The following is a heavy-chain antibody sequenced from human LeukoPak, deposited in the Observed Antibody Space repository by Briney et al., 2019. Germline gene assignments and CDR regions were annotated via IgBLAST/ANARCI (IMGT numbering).Heavy chain of an antibody. D-gene: IGHD4-17*01. CDR1: GESFSGYY. CDR3: AREGRYGDYEGY. CDR2: IYSSGST. Sequence: SETLSLTCGVQGESFSGYYWSWIRQPPGKGLEWIGRIYSSGSTNYNPSLKSRVTMSVDTSKNQFSLKLSSVTVADTAVYYCAREGRYGDYEGYWGQGTLVTVSS. J-gene: IGHJ4*02. V-gene: IGHV4-59*10.